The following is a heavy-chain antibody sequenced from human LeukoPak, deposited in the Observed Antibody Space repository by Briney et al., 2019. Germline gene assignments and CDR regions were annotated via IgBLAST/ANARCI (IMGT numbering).Heavy chain of an antibody. V-gene: IGHV3-23*01. CDR2: IHGGGAT. Sequence: GGSLRLSCAASGFTFTSYAMSWVRQAPGKGLEWLSAIHGGGATFYSHSVRGRFTISGDTSKNTLYLQMNSLRAEDTALYYCAKAQKYTSDLDYWGQGTLVTVSS. CDR1: GFTFTSYA. D-gene: IGHD6-19*01. J-gene: IGHJ4*02. CDR3: AKAQKYTSDLDY.